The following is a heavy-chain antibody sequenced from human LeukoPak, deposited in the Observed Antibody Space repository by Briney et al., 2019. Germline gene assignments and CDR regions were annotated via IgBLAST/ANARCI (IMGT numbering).Heavy chain of an antibody. CDR2: IYTSGST. V-gene: IGHV4-4*07. CDR1: GGPISSYY. CDR3: ARDGMYYYDSSGYYYFDY. Sequence: SETLSLTCTVSGGPISSYYWSWIRQPAGKGLEWIGRIYTSGSTNYNPSLKSRVTMSVDTSKNQFSLKLSSVTAADTAVYYCARDGMYYYDSSGYYYFDYWGQGTLVTVSS. D-gene: IGHD3-22*01. J-gene: IGHJ4*02.